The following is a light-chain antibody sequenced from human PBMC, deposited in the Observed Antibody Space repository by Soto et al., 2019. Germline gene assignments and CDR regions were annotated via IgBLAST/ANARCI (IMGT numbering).Light chain of an antibody. CDR2: DAS. V-gene: IGKV3-11*01. Sequence: EIVLTQSPATLSLSPGERATLSCSASQRVSGYLAWYQQKPGRAPSLVIYDASNRATVIPARFSGSGSGTDFTLTISSLEPEDFAVYYCEQRSNWPATFGGGTKVEIK. CDR1: QRVSGY. CDR3: EQRSNWPAT. J-gene: IGKJ4*01.